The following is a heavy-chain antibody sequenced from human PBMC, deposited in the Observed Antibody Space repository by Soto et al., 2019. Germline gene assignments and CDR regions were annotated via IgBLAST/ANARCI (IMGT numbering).Heavy chain of an antibody. J-gene: IGHJ6*03. D-gene: IGHD4-17*01. Sequence: GGSLRLSCAASGFTFSSYSMNWVRQAPGKGLEWVSSISSSSSYIYYADSVKGRFTISRDNAKNSLYLQMNSLRAEDTAVYYCAGGPTTVTTFYYYMDVWGKGTTVTVS. CDR3: AGGPTTVTTFYYYMDV. V-gene: IGHV3-21*01. CDR2: ISSSSSYI. CDR1: GFTFSSYS.